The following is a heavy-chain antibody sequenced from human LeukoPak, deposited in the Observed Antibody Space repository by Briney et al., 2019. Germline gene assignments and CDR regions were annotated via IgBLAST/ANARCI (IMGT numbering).Heavy chain of an antibody. Sequence: GGSLRLSCAASGTTFDSHYMTWVRQTPEKGLEWVANINQDGSEKNYVDSVKGRFTISRDNAKKSLYLQMNSLRAEDTAVHSCASAAGWESAYWGQGTLVTVSS. D-gene: IGHD1-26*01. CDR2: INQDGSEK. J-gene: IGHJ4*02. V-gene: IGHV3-7*01. CDR1: GTTFDSHY. CDR3: ASAAGWESAY.